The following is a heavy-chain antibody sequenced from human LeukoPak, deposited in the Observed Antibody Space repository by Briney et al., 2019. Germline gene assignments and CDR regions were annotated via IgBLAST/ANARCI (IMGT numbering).Heavy chain of an antibody. J-gene: IGHJ3*02. D-gene: IGHD5-12*01. V-gene: IGHV3-53*01. CDR3: ARATGPRVAFDI. CDR2: IYSGGST. Sequence: GGSLRLSCAASGFTFSSSAMSWVRQAPGKGLEWVSVIYSGGSTYYADSVKGRFTISRDNSKNTLYLQMNSLRAEDTAVYYCARATGPRVAFDIWDQGTMVTVSS. CDR1: GFTFSSSA.